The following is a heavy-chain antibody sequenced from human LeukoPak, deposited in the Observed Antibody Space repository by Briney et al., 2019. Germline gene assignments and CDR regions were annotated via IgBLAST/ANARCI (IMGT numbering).Heavy chain of an antibody. Sequence: SETLSLTCTVSGGSISSGSYYWSWIRQPAGKGLGWIGRIYTSGSTNYNPSLKSRVTISVDTSKNQFSLKLSSVTAADTAVYYCARESRHDAFDIWGQGTMVTVSS. CDR3: ARESRHDAFDI. CDR2: IYTSGST. J-gene: IGHJ3*02. CDR1: GGSISSGSYY. V-gene: IGHV4-61*02.